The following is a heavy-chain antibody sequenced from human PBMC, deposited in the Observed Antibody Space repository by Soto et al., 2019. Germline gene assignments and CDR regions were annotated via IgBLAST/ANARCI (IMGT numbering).Heavy chain of an antibody. J-gene: IGHJ4*02. V-gene: IGHV2-5*01. Sequence: SGPTLVNPTQTLTLTCTFSVFSLTTFGMGVVWIRQPPGKAPEWLALIYWNDDKRYNPSLNSRLTIAKDTSKNLVVLTMTNVDPVDAATYHCVNSPDSSPSEYWGQGTLVTVSS. CDR1: VFSLTTFGMG. CDR2: IYWNDDK. CDR3: VNSPDSSPSEY. D-gene: IGHD5-18*01.